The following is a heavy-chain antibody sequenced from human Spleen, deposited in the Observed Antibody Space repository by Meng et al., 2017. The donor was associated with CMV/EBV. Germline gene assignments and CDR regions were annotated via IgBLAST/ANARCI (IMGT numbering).Heavy chain of an antibody. CDR1: LGSVSSGSYY. D-gene: IGHD6-19*01. J-gene: IGHJ4*02. CDR3: ARGQYEQWLVRYYFDY. Sequence: GSLRLSCTLSLGSVSSGSYYWTWIRQPPGKGLEWIGNVYYSGTTNNNPSLKSRVTISADTSKNQFSLRLTSVTAADTAVYYCARGQYEQWLVRYYFDYWGQGTLVTVSS. CDR2: VYYSGTT. V-gene: IGHV4-61*01.